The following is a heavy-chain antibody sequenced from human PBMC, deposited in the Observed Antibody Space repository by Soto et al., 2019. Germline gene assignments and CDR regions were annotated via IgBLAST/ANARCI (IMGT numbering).Heavy chain of an antibody. Sequence: QITLRESGPPLVKPTQTLTLTCNFSGFSLSTSGVGVGWIRQPPGNALEWLALIFWDDDKRYRPSLESRLTITKDTFKNQVVLIMTNMDPMDTATYYCEHVAYTTSWYVDPWGQGTLVTVSS. CDR1: GFSLSTSGVG. V-gene: IGHV2-5*02. CDR3: EHVAYTTSWYVDP. D-gene: IGHD6-13*01. CDR2: IFWDDDK. J-gene: IGHJ5*02.